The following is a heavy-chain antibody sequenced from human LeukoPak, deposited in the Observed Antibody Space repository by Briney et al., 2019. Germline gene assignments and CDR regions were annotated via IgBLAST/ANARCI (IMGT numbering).Heavy chain of an antibody. CDR3: AKGPTYYYDSSGPTFTAVVHAFDI. J-gene: IGHJ3*02. Sequence: GVSLRLSCAASGFTFSSYGMSWVRQAPGKGREWVSAISGSGGSTYYADSGKGRFTISRDNCKSTLYLQLNSLSAEHTAVYYCAKGPTYYYDSSGPTFTAVVHAFDIWGQGTMVTVSS. CDR2: ISGSGGST. V-gene: IGHV3-23*01. CDR1: GFTFSSYG. D-gene: IGHD3-22*01.